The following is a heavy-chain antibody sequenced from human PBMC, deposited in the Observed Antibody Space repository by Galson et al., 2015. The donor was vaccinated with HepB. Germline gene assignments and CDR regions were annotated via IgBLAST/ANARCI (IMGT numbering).Heavy chain of an antibody. CDR3: AKRSPDAISPWSMDV. Sequence: SLRLSCAASGFAFSAYGMHWVRQAPGKGLEWVAYMSHEGNNKDYGDSVKGRFTISRDNSKNTLYLQLNSLRVEDTAVYYCAKRSPDAISPWSMDVWGQGTTVTVSS. CDR2: MSHEGNNK. CDR1: GFAFSAYG. V-gene: IGHV3-30*18. D-gene: IGHD3-3*01. J-gene: IGHJ6*02.